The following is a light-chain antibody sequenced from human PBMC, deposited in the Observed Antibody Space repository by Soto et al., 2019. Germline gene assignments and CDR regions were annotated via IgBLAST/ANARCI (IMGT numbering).Light chain of an antibody. Sequence: EIVMTQSPATLSVSPGERATLSCRASQSVSNNLAWFQHKPGQAPRLLIYGASARATGIPARFSGSGSGTEFTLTISSLQSEDFAVYYCQQYNNWPPLTFGQGTKVEIK. CDR2: GAS. CDR3: QQYNNWPPLT. V-gene: IGKV3-15*01. CDR1: QSVSNN. J-gene: IGKJ1*01.